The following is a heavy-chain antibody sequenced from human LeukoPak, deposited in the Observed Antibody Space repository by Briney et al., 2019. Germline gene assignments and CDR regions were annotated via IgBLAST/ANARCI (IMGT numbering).Heavy chain of an antibody. CDR1: GYTFTSYG. J-gene: IGHJ4*02. CDR3: ARDRRMVYAPYFDY. V-gene: IGHV1-18*01. D-gene: IGHD2-8*01. CDR2: ISAYNGNT. Sequence: ASVKVSCKASGYTFTSYGISWVRQAPGQGLEWLGWISAYNGNTNYAQKLQGRVTMTTDTSTSTAYMELRSLRSDDTAVYYCARDRRMVYAPYFDYWGRGTLVTVSS.